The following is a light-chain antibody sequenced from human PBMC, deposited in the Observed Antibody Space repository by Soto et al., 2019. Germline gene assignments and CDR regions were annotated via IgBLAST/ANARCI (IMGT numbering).Light chain of an antibody. J-gene: IGKJ1*01. Sequence: EIVLTQSPGTLSLSPGETATLSCRASESVASNYLAWYQQKPGQAPRLLMYGASSRATGTPDRFSGSGSGTDFTLSITRLQPEDCAVYYCQQYGSSPWTSGQGTKVDIK. V-gene: IGKV3-20*01. CDR3: QQYGSSPWT. CDR2: GAS. CDR1: ESVASNY.